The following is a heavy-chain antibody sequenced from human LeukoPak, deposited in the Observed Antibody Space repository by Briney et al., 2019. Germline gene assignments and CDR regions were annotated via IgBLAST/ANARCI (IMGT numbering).Heavy chain of an antibody. Sequence: GGSLRLSCAASGFTFSSYAMSWVRQAPGKGLEWVSAISGSGGSTYYADSVKGRFTISRDNSKNTLYLQMNSLRAEDTAVYYCAKDQQYYGSGSYSLFDYWGQGTLVTVSS. V-gene: IGHV3-23*01. CDR1: GFTFSSYA. CDR2: ISGSGGST. D-gene: IGHD3-10*01. CDR3: AKDQQYYGSGSYSLFDY. J-gene: IGHJ4*02.